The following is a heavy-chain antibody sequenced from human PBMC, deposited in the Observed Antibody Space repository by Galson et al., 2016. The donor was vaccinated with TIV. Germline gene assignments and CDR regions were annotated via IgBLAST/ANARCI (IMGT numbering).Heavy chain of an antibody. V-gene: IGHV1-46*01. CDR3: TKDLGRLRDY. CDR2: IDPSSGGT. D-gene: IGHD1-26*01. Sequence: SVKVSCKASGYIFTNYYFHWVRQAPGQGLEWMGVIDPSSGGTTYAQKVQARLIMTRDTSTTTVYMDLSSLRSGDTAVYYCTKDLGRLRDYWGQGTLVTVSS. CDR1: GYIFTNYY. J-gene: IGHJ4*02.